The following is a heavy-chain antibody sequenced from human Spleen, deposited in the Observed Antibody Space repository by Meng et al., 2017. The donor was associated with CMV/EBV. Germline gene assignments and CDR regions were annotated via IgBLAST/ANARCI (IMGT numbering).Heavy chain of an antibody. J-gene: IGHJ5*02. CDR2: IKQDGSEK. CDR3: AKGCCPGVNSYFDP. D-gene: IGHD5-18*01. V-gene: IGHV3-7*03. Sequence: GESLKISCAASGFTFSSYWMSWVRQAPGKGLEWVANIKQDGSEKYYVDSVKGRFTISRDNAKNSLYLQMNSLRAEDTAIYYCAKGCCPGVNSYFDPWGQGTLVTVSS. CDR1: GFTFSSYW.